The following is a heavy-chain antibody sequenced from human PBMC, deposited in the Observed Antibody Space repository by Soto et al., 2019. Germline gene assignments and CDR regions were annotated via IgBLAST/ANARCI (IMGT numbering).Heavy chain of an antibody. CDR3: ARDNSTGMDV. CDR1: GYTLTSHH. V-gene: IGHV1-46*01. CDR2: INPSGGST. Sequence: ASVKVSFRASGYTLTSHHMHRGRQAPGQGLEWMGIINPSGGSTSYAHKFQGRVTMTRDTSTSTVYMELSSLRSEDTAVYYCARDNSTGMDVWGQGTTVTVSS. J-gene: IGHJ6*02.